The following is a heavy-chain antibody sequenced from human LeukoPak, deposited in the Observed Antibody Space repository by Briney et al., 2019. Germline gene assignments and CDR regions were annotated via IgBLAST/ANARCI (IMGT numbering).Heavy chain of an antibody. D-gene: IGHD1-1*01. CDR2: ISPYSGGT. V-gene: IGHV1-2*02. J-gene: IGHJ4*02. CDR3: ARAPNWNDMGFDY. CDR1: GYTFIDYY. Sequence: GASVKVSCKASGYTFIDYYIHWVRLAPGQGLEWMGWISPYSGGTHYAQKFQGRVTMTSDTPSSTAYMELSSLISDDTAVYYCARAPNWNDMGFDYWGQGTLVTVSS.